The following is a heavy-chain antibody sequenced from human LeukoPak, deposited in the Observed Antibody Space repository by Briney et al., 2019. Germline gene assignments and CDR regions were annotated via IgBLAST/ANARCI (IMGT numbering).Heavy chain of an antibody. V-gene: IGHV4-59*01. CDR3: ARLYPQNGDYVSGYFDY. J-gene: IGHJ4*02. Sequence: SETLSLTCTVSGGSISSYYWSWIRQPPGKGLEWIGYIYYSGSTSYNPSLKSRVTISVDTSKNQFSLKLSSVTAADTAVYYCARLYPQNGDYVSGYFDYWGQGTLVTVSS. D-gene: IGHD4-17*01. CDR2: IYYSGST. CDR1: GGSISSYY.